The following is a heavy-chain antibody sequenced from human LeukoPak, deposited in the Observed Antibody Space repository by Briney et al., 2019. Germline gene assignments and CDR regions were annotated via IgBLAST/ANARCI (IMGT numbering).Heavy chain of an antibody. CDR1: GFTFSSYE. Sequence: GSLRLSCAASGFTFSSYEMNWVRQAPGKGLEWVSYISSSGSTIYYADSVKGRFTISRDNAKNSLYLQMNSLRAEDTAVYYCARDLDCSGGSCYGWYFDYWGQGTLVTVSP. V-gene: IGHV3-48*03. D-gene: IGHD2-15*01. CDR2: ISSSGSTI. CDR3: ARDLDCSGGSCYGWYFDY. J-gene: IGHJ4*02.